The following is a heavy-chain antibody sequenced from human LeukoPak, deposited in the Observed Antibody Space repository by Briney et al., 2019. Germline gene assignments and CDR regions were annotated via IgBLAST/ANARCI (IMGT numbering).Heavy chain of an antibody. V-gene: IGHV3-30*02. Sequence: GGSLRLSCAASGFTFSSYGMHWVRQAPGKGLEWVAFIRYDGSNKYYADSVKGRFTISRDNSKNTLYLQMNSLRAEDTAVYYCAKITGTYYYDSSDHIGEDAFDIWGQGTMVTVSS. J-gene: IGHJ3*02. CDR2: IRYDGSNK. CDR3: AKITGTYYYDSSDHIGEDAFDI. CDR1: GFTFSSYG. D-gene: IGHD3-22*01.